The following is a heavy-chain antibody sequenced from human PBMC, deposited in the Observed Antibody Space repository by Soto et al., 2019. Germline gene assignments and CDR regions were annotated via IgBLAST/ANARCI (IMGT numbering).Heavy chain of an antibody. V-gene: IGHV1-8*01. J-gene: IGHJ5*02. CDR1: GYAFSNND. CDR2: MNPNSGNG. Sequence: QVQLVQSGAEVKEPGASVKVSCQASGYAFSNNDISWVRPATGQGLAWMGWMNPNSGNGGYAKKFQGRVTMTRDTSTSTAYMELSSLASDDTAIYYCARMATSGTLNWFDAWGQGTLVNVTS. CDR3: ARMATSGTLNWFDA.